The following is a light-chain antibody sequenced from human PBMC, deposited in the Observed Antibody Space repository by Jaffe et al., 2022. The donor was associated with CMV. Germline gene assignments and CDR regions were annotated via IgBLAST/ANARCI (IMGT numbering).Light chain of an antibody. CDR1: QSVSSSS. CDR2: DAS. J-gene: IGKJ1*01. Sequence: EIVLTQSPGTLSLSPGERATLSCRASQSVSSSSLAWYRQKPGQAPRLLIYDASSRAADIPDRFSGSGSGKDFTLTISRLEPEDFAVYYCHQYGSSPTFGQGTKVEI. V-gene: IGKV3-20*01. CDR3: HQYGSSPT.